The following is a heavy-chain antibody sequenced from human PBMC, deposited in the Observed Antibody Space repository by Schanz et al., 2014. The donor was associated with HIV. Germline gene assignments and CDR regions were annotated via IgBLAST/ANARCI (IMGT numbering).Heavy chain of an antibody. J-gene: IGHJ6*02. CDR1: GFTFSTYA. V-gene: IGHV3-23*01. CDR2: LSGSGDST. CDR3: ARSPSYGMDV. Sequence: EVQLLESGGGLVQPGGSLRLSCAASGFTFSTYAMSWVRQAPGKGLEWVSALSGSGDSTYYADSVKGRFTISRDNSKNTLYLQMNSLRDEDTAVYYCARSPSYGMDVWGQGTTVTVSS.